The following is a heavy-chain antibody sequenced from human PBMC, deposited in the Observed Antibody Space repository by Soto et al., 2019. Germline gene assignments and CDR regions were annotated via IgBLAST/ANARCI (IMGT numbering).Heavy chain of an antibody. V-gene: IGHV3-43*01. CDR2: LSWDGRHT. D-gene: IGHD3-3*01. CDR3: AKARRSIFGGMDV. J-gene: IGHJ6*02. CDR1: GFIFDDYS. Sequence: EVQLVESGGVVVQPGGSLRLSCAASGFIFDDYSMYWVRQAPGKGLEWVYLLSWDGRHTYYADSVKGRFIISRDNSRNSLYLQMTSLTTADTALYYCAKARRSIFGGMDVWGQGTTVTVSS.